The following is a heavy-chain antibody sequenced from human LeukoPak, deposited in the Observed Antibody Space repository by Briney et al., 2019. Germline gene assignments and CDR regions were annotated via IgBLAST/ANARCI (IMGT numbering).Heavy chain of an antibody. J-gene: IGHJ4*02. CDR2: ISNYNGNT. CDR3: ARDPRYRGYCSSTSCHWMDY. Sequence: ASVKVSCKASGYTFSSCGISWVRQAPGQGLEWMGWISNYNGNTNYAQKVQGRVTMTTDTSTSTAYMELRSLRSDDTALYYCARDPRYRGYCSSTSCHWMDYWGQGTLVTVSS. D-gene: IGHD2-2*01. V-gene: IGHV1-18*04. CDR1: GYTFSSCG.